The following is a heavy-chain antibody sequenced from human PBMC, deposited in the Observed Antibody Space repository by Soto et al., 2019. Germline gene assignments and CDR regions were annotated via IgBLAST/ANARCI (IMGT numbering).Heavy chain of an antibody. CDR3: ARVPQDPLVPADYGDYVGHWFDP. CDR1: GGSISSYY. CDR2: IYYSGST. V-gene: IGHV4-59*01. J-gene: IGHJ5*02. Sequence: PSETLSLTCTVSGGSISSYYWSWIRQPPGKGLEWIGYIYYSGSTNYNPSLKSRVTISVDTSKNQFSLKLSSVTAADTAVYYCARVPQDPLVPADYGDYVGHWFDPWGQGTLVTVSS. D-gene: IGHD4-17*01.